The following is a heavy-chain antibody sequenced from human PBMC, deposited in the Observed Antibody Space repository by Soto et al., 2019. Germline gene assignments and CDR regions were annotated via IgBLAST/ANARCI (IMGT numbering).Heavy chain of an antibody. V-gene: IGHV1-69*13. CDR1: GGTFSSYA. Sequence: VASVKVSCKASGGTFSSYAISWVRQAPGQGLEWMGGIIPIFGTANYAQKFQGRVTITADESTSTAYMELSSLRSEDTAVYYCASPSRDGYNGFDYWGQGTLVTV. CDR2: IIPIFGTA. D-gene: IGHD5-12*01. J-gene: IGHJ4*02. CDR3: ASPSRDGYNGFDY.